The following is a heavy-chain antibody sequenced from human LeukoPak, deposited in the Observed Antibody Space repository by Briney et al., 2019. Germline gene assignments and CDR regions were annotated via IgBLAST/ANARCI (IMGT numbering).Heavy chain of an antibody. CDR1: GYTFTNYF. CDR3: AREVLRYFDWLWTEDYYGMDV. CDR2: INPSGGGT. D-gene: IGHD3-9*01. Sequence: GASVKVSCKASGYTFTNYFMHWVRQAPGQGLEWMGVINPSGGGTTYAQRFQGRVSMTRDTSTSTVHMELSSLRSEDTAVYYCAREVLRYFDWLWTEDYYGMDVWGQGTTVTVSS. V-gene: IGHV1-46*01. J-gene: IGHJ6*02.